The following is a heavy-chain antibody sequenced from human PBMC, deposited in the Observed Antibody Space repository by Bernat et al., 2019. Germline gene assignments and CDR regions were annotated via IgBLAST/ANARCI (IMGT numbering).Heavy chain of an antibody. CDR1: GFPFSSYS. J-gene: IGHJ6*02. CDR3: ARDYYGSGSYYYYYGMDV. CDR2: ISSSSSTI. D-gene: IGHD3-10*01. Sequence: EVQLVESGGGLVQPGGSLRLSCAASGFPFSSYSMNWVRQAPGKGREWVSYISSSSSTIYYADSVKGRFTISRDNAKNSLYLQMNSLRDEDTAVYYCARDYYGSGSYYYYYGMDVWGQGTTVTVSS. V-gene: IGHV3-48*02.